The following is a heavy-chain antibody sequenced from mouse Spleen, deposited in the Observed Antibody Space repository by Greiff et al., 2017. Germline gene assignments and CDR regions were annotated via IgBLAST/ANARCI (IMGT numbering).Heavy chain of an antibody. CDR1: GFTFTDYY. J-gene: IGHJ3*01. V-gene: IGHV7-3*02. CDR3: AREDYRYLFAY. CDR2: IRNKANGYTT. Sequence: EVMLVESGGGLVQPGGSLRLSCATSGFTFTDYYMSWVRQPPGKALEWLGFIRNKANGYTTEYSASVKGRFTISRDNSQSILYLQMNTLRAEDSATYYCAREDYRYLFAYWGQGTLVTVSA. D-gene: IGHD2-14*01.